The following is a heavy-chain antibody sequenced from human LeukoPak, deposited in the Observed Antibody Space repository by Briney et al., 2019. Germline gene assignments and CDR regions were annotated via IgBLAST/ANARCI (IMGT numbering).Heavy chain of an antibody. CDR1: GDSISSRDYY. V-gene: IGHV4-61*08. CDR2: IYYSGST. Sequence: SETLSLTCSVSGDSISSRDYYWSWIRQPPGKGLEWIGYIYYSGSTNYNPSLKSRVTISVDTSKNQFSLKLSSVTAADTAVYYCARSPWDILTGYYVALFDYWGQGTLVTVSS. D-gene: IGHD3-9*01. CDR3: ARSPWDILTGYYVALFDY. J-gene: IGHJ4*02.